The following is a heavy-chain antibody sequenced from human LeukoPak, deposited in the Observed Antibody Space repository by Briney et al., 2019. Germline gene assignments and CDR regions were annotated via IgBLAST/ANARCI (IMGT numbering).Heavy chain of an antibody. CDR1: GGTFSSYA. V-gene: IGHV1-69*06. D-gene: IGHD2-15*01. CDR2: IIPIFGTA. CDR3: ATAIVVVVASTAAFDI. Sequence: ASVKVSCKASGGTFSSYAISWVRQAPGQGLEWMGGIIPIFGTAIYAQKFQGRVTMTEDTSTDTAYMELTSLRSEDTAVYYCATAIVVVVASTAAFDIWGQGTMVTVSS. J-gene: IGHJ3*02.